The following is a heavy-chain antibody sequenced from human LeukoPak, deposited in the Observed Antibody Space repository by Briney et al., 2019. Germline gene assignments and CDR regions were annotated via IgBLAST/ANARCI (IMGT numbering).Heavy chain of an antibody. Sequence: SETLSLTCAVYGGSFSGYYWSWIRQPPGKGLEWIGEINHSGSTNYNPSFKSRVTISVDTSKNQFSLKLSSVTAADTAVYYCARHGSTVGAVDYWGQGTLVTVSS. CDR1: GGSFSGYY. CDR2: INHSGST. CDR3: ARHGSTVGAVDY. D-gene: IGHD1-26*01. V-gene: IGHV4-34*01. J-gene: IGHJ4*02.